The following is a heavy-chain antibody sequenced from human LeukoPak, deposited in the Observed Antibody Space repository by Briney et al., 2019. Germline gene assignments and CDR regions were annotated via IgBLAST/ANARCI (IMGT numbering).Heavy chain of an antibody. D-gene: IGHD6-13*01. Sequence: SETLSLTCTVSGGSISSSLNYWGWIRQPPGKGLEWIGSIYYSGSTYYNPSLKSRVTISVVTSENQFSLKLTSVTAADTAVYYCARYAAAAGPNWFDPWGQGTLVTVSS. CDR1: GGSISSSLNY. V-gene: IGHV4-39*07. J-gene: IGHJ5*02. CDR2: IYYSGST. CDR3: ARYAAAAGPNWFDP.